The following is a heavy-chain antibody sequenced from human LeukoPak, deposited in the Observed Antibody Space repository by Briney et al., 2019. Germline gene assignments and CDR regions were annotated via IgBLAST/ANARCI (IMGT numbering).Heavy chain of an antibody. CDR3: ARRDYDILTGYYLFFDY. Sequence: SETLSLTCTVSGGSISSSSYYWGWIRQPPGRGLEWIGSIYYSGSTYYNPSLKSRVTISVDTSKNQFSLKLSSVTAADTAVYYCARRDYDILTGYYLFFDYWGQGTLVTVSS. J-gene: IGHJ4*02. V-gene: IGHV4-39*01. D-gene: IGHD3-9*01. CDR1: GGSISSSSYY. CDR2: IYYSGST.